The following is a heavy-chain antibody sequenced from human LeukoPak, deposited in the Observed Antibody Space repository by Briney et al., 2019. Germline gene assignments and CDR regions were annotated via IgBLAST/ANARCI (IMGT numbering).Heavy chain of an antibody. CDR3: ARPGSDDYGDYRLIY. J-gene: IGHJ4*02. CDR1: GYTFTSYD. CDR2: MNPNSGNT. Sequence: ASVKVSCKASGYTFTSYDINWVRQATGQGLEWMGWMNPNSGNTGYAQKFQGRVTMTRDMSTSTVYMELSSLRSEDTAVYYCARPGSDDYGDYRLIYWGQGTLVTVSS. V-gene: IGHV1-8*02. D-gene: IGHD4-17*01.